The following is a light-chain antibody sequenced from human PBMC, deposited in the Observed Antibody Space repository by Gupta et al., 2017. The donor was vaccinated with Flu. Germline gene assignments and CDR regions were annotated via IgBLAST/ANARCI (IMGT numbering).Light chain of an antibody. J-gene: IGLJ2*01. CDR3: NTRDTSGNHPVI. V-gene: IGLV3-19*01. Sequence: TVRTTWQGDSLGRDYAIWYRQKPGQAPGLFLYGKNNRPSGIPDRFSSSSSGNTGSLTITGAQAEDEADYYCNTRDTSGNHPVIFGGGTKLTVL. CDR2: GKN. CDR1: SLGRDY.